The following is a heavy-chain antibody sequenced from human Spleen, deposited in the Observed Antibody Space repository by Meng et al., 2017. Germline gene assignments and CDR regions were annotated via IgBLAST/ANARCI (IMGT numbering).Heavy chain of an antibody. CDR3: AKDVGGMIDSLFEY. D-gene: IGHD2-21*01. Sequence: QVQLVESGGGVVQPGRSLRLSCAASGFIFRNYAMHWVRQAPGKGLEWVAVISYDGSYKNYADSVKGRFTISRDNSKNTLYLQMDSLRAEDTAVYYCAKDVGGMIDSLFEYWGQGTLVTVSS. CDR2: ISYDGSYK. V-gene: IGHV3-30-3*01. J-gene: IGHJ4*02. CDR1: GFIFRNYA.